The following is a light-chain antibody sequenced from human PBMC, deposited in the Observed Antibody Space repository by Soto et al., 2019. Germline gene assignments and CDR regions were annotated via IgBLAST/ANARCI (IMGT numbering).Light chain of an antibody. CDR3: MQALQTPYT. CDR1: QRLLHSNVNTF. Sequence: EIVMTQSPPSLTVTPGEPASISCRSSQRLLHSNVNTFMDWYLQKPGQSPQLLIYLGSNRASGVTDRVSGSEAGTDFTLKISRVEAEYGGVYYCMQALQTPYTFGQGTQLEIK. J-gene: IGKJ2*01. V-gene: IGKV2-28*01. CDR2: LGS.